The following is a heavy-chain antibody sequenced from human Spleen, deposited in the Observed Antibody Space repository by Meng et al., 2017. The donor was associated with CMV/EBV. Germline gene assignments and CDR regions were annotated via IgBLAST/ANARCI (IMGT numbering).Heavy chain of an antibody. D-gene: IGHD2-15*01. CDR3: ARDVVVVVATTQGYYHYGLDV. CDR1: GGSISRTSHH. V-gene: IGHV4-39*07. J-gene: IGHJ6*02. CDR2: IYNSGNT. Sequence: SETLSLTCTVSGGSISRTSHHWGWIRQPPGKGLEWIGSIYNSGNTYYNPSLKSRVTISEDTSKNQFSVKLSSVPAADTAVYYCARDVVVVVATTQGYYHYGLDVWGQGTTVTVSS.